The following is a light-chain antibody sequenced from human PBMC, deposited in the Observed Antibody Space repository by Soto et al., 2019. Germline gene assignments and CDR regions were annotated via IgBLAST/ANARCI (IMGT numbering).Light chain of an antibody. CDR1: QKVTSDY. J-gene: IGKJ4*01. Sequence: EIVLTQSPDTLSLSPGERATLSCRASQKVTSDYLGWYQQRPGQAPRLLIYGASSRATGIPDRFSGSGSGTDFTLTINTLDPEDFALYYCQHYGSSFGGGTRVEIK. CDR2: GAS. V-gene: IGKV3-20*01. CDR3: QHYGSS.